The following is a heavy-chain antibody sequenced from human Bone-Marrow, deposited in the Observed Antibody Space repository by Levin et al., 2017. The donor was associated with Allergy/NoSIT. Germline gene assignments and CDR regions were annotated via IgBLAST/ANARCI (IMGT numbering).Heavy chain of an antibody. CDR2: SRNKANSYST. V-gene: IGHV3-72*01. CDR3: AKRLRDAFDI. Sequence: GESLKISCVASGFTFSDLYIDWVRQAPGKGLEWVGRSRNKANSYSTEYAASVKGRFTVSRDESKNSLYLQMNSLKTEDTAVYYCAKRLRDAFDIWGHGTMVTVSS. J-gene: IGHJ3*02. CDR1: GFTFSDLY. D-gene: IGHD4-17*01.